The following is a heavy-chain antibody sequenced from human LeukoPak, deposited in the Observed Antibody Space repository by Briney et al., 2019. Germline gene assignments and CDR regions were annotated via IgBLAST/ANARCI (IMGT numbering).Heavy chain of an antibody. J-gene: IGHJ4*02. D-gene: IGHD5-12*01. V-gene: IGHV4-34*01. CDR3: ARAMGGYIRAGFDY. CDR1: GGSFSGYY. Sequence: SETLSLTCAVYGGSFSGYYWSWIRQPPGKGLEWIGEINHSGSTNYNPSLKSRVTISVDTSKNQFSLKLSSVTAADTAVYYCARAMGGYIRAGFDYWGQGTLVTVSS. CDR2: INHSGST.